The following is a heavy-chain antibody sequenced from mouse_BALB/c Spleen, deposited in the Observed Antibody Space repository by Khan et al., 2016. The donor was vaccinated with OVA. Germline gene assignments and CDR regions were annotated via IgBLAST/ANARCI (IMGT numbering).Heavy chain of an antibody. J-gene: IGHJ3*01. CDR3: ARGYFGNYEFAY. V-gene: IGHV1S132*01. Sequence: QVQLQQSGAELVKPGASVKLSCKTSGYTFTSYWIQWVKQRPGQGLGWIGEIFPVTGTTYYNENFKGKATLTIDTSSSPAYMQLSSLTSEDSAVYFCARGYFGNYEFAYWGQGTLVTASA. D-gene: IGHD2-1*01. CDR1: GYTFTSYW. CDR2: IFPVTGTT.